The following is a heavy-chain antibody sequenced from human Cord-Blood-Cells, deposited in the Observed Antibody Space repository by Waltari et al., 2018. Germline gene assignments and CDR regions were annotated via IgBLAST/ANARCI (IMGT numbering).Heavy chain of an antibody. Sequence: EVQLVESGGGLVQPGGSLRLSCAASGFTFSSYWMSWVRQAPGKGLEWVANIKQDGSEKYYVDSVKGRFTISRDNAKNSLYLQMNSLRAEDTAVYYCAREGGGYCSSTSCYTGAFDIWGQGTMVTVSS. CDR2: IKQDGSEK. J-gene: IGHJ3*02. CDR3: AREGGGYCSSTSCYTGAFDI. CDR1: GFTFSSYW. V-gene: IGHV3-7*01. D-gene: IGHD2-2*02.